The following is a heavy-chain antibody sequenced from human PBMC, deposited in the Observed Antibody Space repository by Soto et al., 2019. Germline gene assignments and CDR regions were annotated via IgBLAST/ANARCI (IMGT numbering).Heavy chain of an antibody. Sequence: SETLSLTCTVSGGSISSGGYYWSWIRQHPGKGLEWIGYIYYSGSTYYNPSLKSRVTISVDTSKNQFSLKLSSVTAADTAVYYCARDGLHDSSGYYFTFDYWGQGTLVTVS. J-gene: IGHJ4*02. CDR3: ARDGLHDSSGYYFTFDY. D-gene: IGHD3-22*01. CDR2: IYYSGST. CDR1: GGSISSGGYY. V-gene: IGHV4-31*03.